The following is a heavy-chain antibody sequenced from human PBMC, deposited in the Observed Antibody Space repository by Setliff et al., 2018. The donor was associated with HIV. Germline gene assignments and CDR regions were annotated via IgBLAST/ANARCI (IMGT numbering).Heavy chain of an antibody. CDR3: ARKGNWNYPYDY. CDR1: GGSIDSGNYD. D-gene: IGHD1-7*01. V-gene: IGHV4-61*02. Sequence: SETLSLTCTVSGGSIDSGNYDWNWVRQPGGKGLEWIGRIYTRGSTKYSPTFESRVTMSLDTSKNQFSLNLRSVTAADTALYYCARKGNWNYPYDYWGPGTLVTVSS. CDR2: IYTRGST. J-gene: IGHJ4*02.